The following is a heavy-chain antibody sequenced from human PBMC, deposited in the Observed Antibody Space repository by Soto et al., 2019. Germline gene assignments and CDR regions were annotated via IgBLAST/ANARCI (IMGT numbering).Heavy chain of an antibody. CDR2: IYYSGST. J-gene: IGHJ4*02. V-gene: IGHV4-39*01. D-gene: IGHD4-4*01. Sequence: PSETLSLTCTVSGGSISSSSYYWGWIRQPPGKGLEWIGSIYYSGSTYYNPSLKSRVTISVDTSKNQFSLKLSSVTAADTAVYYCARHALSNYPQYYFDYWGQGTLVTVSS. CDR3: ARHALSNYPQYYFDY. CDR1: GGSISSSSYY.